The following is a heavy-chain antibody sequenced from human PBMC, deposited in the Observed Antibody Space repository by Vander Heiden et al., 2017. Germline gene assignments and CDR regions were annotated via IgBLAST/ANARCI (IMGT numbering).Heavy chain of an antibody. Sequence: QAQLVQSGAEVKKPGASVKVSCQASGYTFTGYYLHWGRPAPGQGREWMGGSKPNSGGTNYAQKFQGRVTMTRDTSISTAYMELSRLRSDDTAVYYCARATLYDFWSGPQYYFDYWGQGTLVTVSS. CDR3: ARATLYDFWSGPQYYFDY. V-gene: IGHV1-2*02. CDR2: SKPNSGGT. J-gene: IGHJ4*02. D-gene: IGHD3-3*01. CDR1: GYTFTGYY.